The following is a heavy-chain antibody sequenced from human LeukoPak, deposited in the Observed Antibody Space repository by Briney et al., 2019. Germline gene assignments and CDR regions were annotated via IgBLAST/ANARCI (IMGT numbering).Heavy chain of an antibody. J-gene: IGHJ4*02. CDR1: GDSISSYY. CDR2: ISGSGGST. CDR3: AKDREMATPGDY. Sequence: ETLSLTCTVSGDSISSYYWSWVRQAPGKGLEWVSAISGSGGSTYYADSVKGRFTISRDNSKNTLYLQMNSLRAEDTAVYYCAKDREMATPGDYWGQGTLVTVSS. V-gene: IGHV3-23*01. D-gene: IGHD5-24*01.